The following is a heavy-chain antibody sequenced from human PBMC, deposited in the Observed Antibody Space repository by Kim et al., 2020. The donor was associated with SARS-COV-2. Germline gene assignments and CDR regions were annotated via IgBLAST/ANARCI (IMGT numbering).Heavy chain of an antibody. V-gene: IGHV3-23*01. J-gene: IGHJ4*02. CDR2: ISYNGDTT. Sequence: GGSLRLSCAASGFTFSTYALSWVRQAPGKGLEWVSSISYNGDTTYYADSVKGRFTISRDNSKNTLCLQVNSLRVEDTAVYCCAKGRGGSYYNYIDYWGQGTLVTVSS. CDR1: GFTFSTYA. CDR3: AKGRGGSYYNYIDY. D-gene: IGHD3-10*01.